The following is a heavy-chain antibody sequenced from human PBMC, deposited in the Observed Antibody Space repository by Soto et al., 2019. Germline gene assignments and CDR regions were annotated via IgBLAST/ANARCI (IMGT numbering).Heavy chain of an antibody. J-gene: IGHJ6*02. CDR1: GFTLSSYA. CDR3: AKDVVVITKDGMDV. D-gene: IGHD3-22*01. V-gene: IGHV3-23*01. Sequence: HPGGSLRLSCAASGFTLSSYAMSWVRQAPGKGLEWVSAISGSGGSTYYAYSVKGRFTISRDNSKNTLYLQMNSLRAEDTAVYYCAKDVVVITKDGMDVWGQGTTVTVSS. CDR2: ISGSGGST.